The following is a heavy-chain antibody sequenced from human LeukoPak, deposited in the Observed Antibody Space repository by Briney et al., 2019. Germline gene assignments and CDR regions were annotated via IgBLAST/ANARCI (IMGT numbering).Heavy chain of an antibody. D-gene: IGHD2-15*01. J-gene: IGHJ5*02. CDR1: GGSISSGSYY. Sequence: PSETLSLTCTVSGGSISSGSYYWSWIRQPAGKGLEWIGRIYTSGSTNYNPSLKSRVTISVDTSKNQFSLKLSSVTAADTAVYYCARERPVGWFDPWGQGTLVTVSS. CDR3: ARERPVGWFDP. CDR2: IYTSGST. V-gene: IGHV4-61*02.